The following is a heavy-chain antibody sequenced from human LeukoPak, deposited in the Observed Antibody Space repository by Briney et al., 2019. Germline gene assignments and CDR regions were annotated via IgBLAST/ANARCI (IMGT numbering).Heavy chain of an antibody. CDR1: GFTVSSNY. CDR2: IYSGGST. CDR3: AKDVKIAAAGTLYYYYGMDV. J-gene: IGHJ6*02. D-gene: IGHD6-13*01. Sequence: GGSLRLSCAASGFTVSSNYMSWVRQAPGKGLEWVSVIYSGGSTYYADPVKGRFTISRDNSKNTLYLQMNSLRAGDTAVYYCAKDVKIAAAGTLYYYYGMDVWGQGTTVTVSS. V-gene: IGHV3-53*01.